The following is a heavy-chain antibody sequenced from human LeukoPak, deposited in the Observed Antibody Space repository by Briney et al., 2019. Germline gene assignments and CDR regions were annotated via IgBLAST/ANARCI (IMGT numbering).Heavy chain of an antibody. CDR3: ARDGHVPADY. CDR1: GYDFSDYS. V-gene: IGHV1-3*04. Sequence: ASVKVSCKASGYDFSDYSIQWVRQAPGQRLEWMGWVNTGNGHTRYSPKFQGRVTIVRDTSASTAYMELSSLRSEDTAVYYCARDGHVPADYWGQGTLVTVSS. J-gene: IGHJ4*02. CDR2: VNTGNGHT. D-gene: IGHD2-2*01.